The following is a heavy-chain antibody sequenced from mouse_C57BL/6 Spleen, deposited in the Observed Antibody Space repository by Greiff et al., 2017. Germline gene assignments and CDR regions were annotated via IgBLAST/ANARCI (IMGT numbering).Heavy chain of an antibody. CDR2: IDPSDSYT. CDR1: GYTFTSYW. V-gene: IGHV1-69*01. J-gene: IGHJ1*03. D-gene: IGHD5-1*01. CDR3: ARTYYWYFDV. Sequence: QVQLQQPGAELVMPGASVKLSCKASGYTFTSYWMHWVKQRPGQGLEWIGEIDPSDSYTNYNQKFKGKSTSTVDKSSSTAYMQLSSLTSEDSAVYYCARTYYWYFDVWGTGTTVNVS.